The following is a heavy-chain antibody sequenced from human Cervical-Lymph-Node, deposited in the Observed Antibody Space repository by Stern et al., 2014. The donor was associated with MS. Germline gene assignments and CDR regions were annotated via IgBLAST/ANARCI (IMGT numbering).Heavy chain of an antibody. CDR1: GGSISNYY. D-gene: IGHD2-21*01. CDR2: VFHTGST. V-gene: IGHV4-59*08. Sequence: DQLVESGPGLVKPSETLSLTCTVSGGSISNYYWSWVRQPPGKGLEWVGCVFHTGSTAYNPSLESQVDISVDTSRNQFSLTVRSVTAADTALYFCARHNVRGRVWSYFDFWGQGIVVAVSS. J-gene: IGHJ4*02. CDR3: ARHNVRGRVWSYFDF.